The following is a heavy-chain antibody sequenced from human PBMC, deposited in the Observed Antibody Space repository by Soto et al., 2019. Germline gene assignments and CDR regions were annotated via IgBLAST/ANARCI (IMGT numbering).Heavy chain of an antibody. Sequence: SETLSLTCSVSGGSISYSSYYWGWIRQPPGKGLEWIGSISYSGSTYYNPSLRSRVTISVDTSKNQFSLKLSSVTAADTAVYYCARTVYSYGYVVFEYWGQGTLVTVSS. J-gene: IGHJ4*02. V-gene: IGHV4-39*01. CDR2: ISYSGST. CDR1: GGSISYSSYY. D-gene: IGHD5-18*01. CDR3: ARTVYSYGYVVFEY.